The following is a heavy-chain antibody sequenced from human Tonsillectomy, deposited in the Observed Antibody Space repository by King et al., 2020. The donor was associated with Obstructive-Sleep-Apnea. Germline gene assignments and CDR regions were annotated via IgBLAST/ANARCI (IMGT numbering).Heavy chain of an antibody. D-gene: IGHD6-13*01. Sequence: QLQESGPGLVKPSETLSLTCTVSGGSISSSGYYWGWIRQPPGKGLEWIVSSSYSGGTSYNPSLQNRVTISVDTSKNQFSLKLTSVTAADTAVFYCARTPIAAAGSHGWGQGTLVTVSS. V-gene: IGHV4-39*07. CDR2: SSYSGGT. J-gene: IGHJ4*02. CDR3: ARTPIAAAGSHG. CDR1: GGSISSSGYY.